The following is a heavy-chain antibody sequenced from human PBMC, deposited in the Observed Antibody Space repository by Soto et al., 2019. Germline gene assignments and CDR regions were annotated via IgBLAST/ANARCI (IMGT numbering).Heavy chain of an antibody. CDR1: GFTFSDYH. CDR3: ARDGTKRGSWFDP. J-gene: IGHJ5*02. D-gene: IGHD3-10*01. Sequence: QVQLVESGGGLVKPGGSLRLSCAASGFTFSDYHMSWIRQAPGKGLEWVSYISNTASTINYADSVKGRFAISRDNAKNSVYLQMNSLRAEDTALYYCARDGTKRGSWFDPWGQGTLVTVSS. CDR2: ISNTASTI. V-gene: IGHV3-11*01.